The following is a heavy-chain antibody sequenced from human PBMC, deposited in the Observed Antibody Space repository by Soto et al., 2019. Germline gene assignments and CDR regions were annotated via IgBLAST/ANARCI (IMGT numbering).Heavy chain of an antibody. CDR3: VKGEESLVVVVVAATLGNY. CDR1: GFTFSSYA. V-gene: IGHV3-64D*08. CDR2: ISSNGGST. Sequence: GGSLRLSCSASGFTFSSYAMHWVRQAPGKGLDYVSAISSNGGSTYYADSVKGRFTISRDNSKNTLYLQMSSLRAEDTAVYYCVKGEESLVVVVVAATLGNYWGQGTLVTVSS. D-gene: IGHD2-15*01. J-gene: IGHJ4*02.